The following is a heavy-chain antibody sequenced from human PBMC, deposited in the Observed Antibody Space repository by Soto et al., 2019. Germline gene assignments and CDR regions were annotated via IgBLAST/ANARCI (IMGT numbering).Heavy chain of an antibody. V-gene: IGHV1-69*13. CDR1: GDTFSSYA. J-gene: IGHJ6*02. CDR3: ARDPLSSFAMDL. D-gene: IGHD3-10*02. CDR2: IIPTFGRT. Sequence: SVKVSCKAPGDTFSSYAISWVRQAPGKGLEWMGKIIPTFGRTNYAQKFQGRLTISADDSTSTAYMELTSLESDDTAVYYCARDPLSSFAMDLWGQGTTVTVSS.